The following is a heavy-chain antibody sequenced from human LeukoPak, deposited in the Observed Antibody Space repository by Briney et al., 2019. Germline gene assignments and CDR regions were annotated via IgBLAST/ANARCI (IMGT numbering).Heavy chain of an antibody. V-gene: IGHV3-53*05. Sequence: GGSLRLSCAASGFTISSNYMSWVRQAPGKGLEWVSVIYSGGSTYYADSVKGRFTISRDNSKNTLYLQMNSLRAEDTAVYYCARDHPYCSGGSCYSWDFDYWGQGTLVTVSS. CDR3: ARDHPYCSGGSCYSWDFDY. J-gene: IGHJ4*02. CDR2: IYSGGST. D-gene: IGHD2-15*01. CDR1: GFTISSNY.